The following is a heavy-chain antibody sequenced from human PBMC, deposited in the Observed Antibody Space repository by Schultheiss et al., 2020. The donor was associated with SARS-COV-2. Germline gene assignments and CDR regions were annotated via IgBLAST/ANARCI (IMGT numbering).Heavy chain of an antibody. CDR1: GGTFSSYA. CDR3: ARAPDCGGGSCYGYHYYGMDV. J-gene: IGHJ6*02. D-gene: IGHD2-15*01. CDR2: IIPIFGTA. Sequence: SVKVSCKASGGTFSSYAISWVRQAPGQGLEWMGGIIPIFGTANYAQKLQGRVTITTDTSTSTAYMELRSLRSDDTAVYYCARAPDCGGGSCYGYHYYGMDVWGQGTTVNVSS. V-gene: IGHV1-69*05.